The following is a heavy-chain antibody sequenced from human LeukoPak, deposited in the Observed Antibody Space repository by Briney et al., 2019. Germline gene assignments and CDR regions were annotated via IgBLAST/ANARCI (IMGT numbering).Heavy chain of an antibody. V-gene: IGHV1-18*01. CDR1: GYTFTSYG. CDR2: ISAYNGNT. CDR3: ARDADYYDSSGSHSRLFDY. Sequence: ASVKVSCKASGYTFTSYGISWVRPAPGQGLEWMGWISAYNGNTNYAQKLQGRVTMTTDTSTSTAYMELRSLRSDDTAVYYCARDADYYDSSGSHSRLFDYWGQGTLVTVSS. D-gene: IGHD3-22*01. J-gene: IGHJ4*02.